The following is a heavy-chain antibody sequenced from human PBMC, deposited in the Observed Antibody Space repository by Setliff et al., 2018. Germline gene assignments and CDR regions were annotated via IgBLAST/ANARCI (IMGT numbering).Heavy chain of an antibody. J-gene: IGHJ6*03. CDR2: INPSGGST. V-gene: IGHV1-46*01. Sequence: ASVKVSCKASGYTFTSYYMHWVRQAPGQGLEWMGIINPSGGSTSYAQKFQGRVTMTRDTSTSTVYMELSSLRSEDMAVYYCAREGLIADTTYYYYYYMDVWGKGTTVTVSS. D-gene: IGHD2-21*01. CDR1: GYTFTSYY. CDR3: AREGLIADTTYYYYYYMDV.